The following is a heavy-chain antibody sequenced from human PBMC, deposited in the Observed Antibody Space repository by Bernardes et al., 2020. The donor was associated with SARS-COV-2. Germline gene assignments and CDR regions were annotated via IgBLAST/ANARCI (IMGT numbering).Heavy chain of an antibody. CDR2: ISSSSSYI. CDR3: ARGEVAELLWFGELADY. V-gene: IGHV3-21*01. CDR1: GFTFSSYS. J-gene: IGHJ4*02. Sequence: GGSLRLSCAASGFTFSSYSMNWVRQAPGKGLEWVSSISSSSSYIYYADSVKGRFTISRDNAKNSLYLQMNSLRAEDTAVYYCARGEVAELLWFGELADYWGQGTLVTVSS. D-gene: IGHD3-10*01.